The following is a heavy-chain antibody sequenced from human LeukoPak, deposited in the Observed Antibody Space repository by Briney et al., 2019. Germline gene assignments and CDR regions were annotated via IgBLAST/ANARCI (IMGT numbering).Heavy chain of an antibody. CDR1: GFTFSAYS. CDR3: ARVRGSYYMDV. Sequence: GGSRRLSCAASGFTFSAYSMNWVRQAPGKGLEWVSYITSGTSNMYYADSVKGRFTISRDNAKNSLYLQMNSLRAEDTGVYYCARVRGSYYMDVWGKGTTVTVSS. CDR2: ITSGTSNM. V-gene: IGHV3-48*01. J-gene: IGHJ6*03.